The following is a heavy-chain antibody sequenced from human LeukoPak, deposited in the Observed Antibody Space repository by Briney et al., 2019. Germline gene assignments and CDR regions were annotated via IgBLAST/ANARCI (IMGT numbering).Heavy chain of an antibody. D-gene: IGHD3-22*01. CDR3: TRLYFYDSNGNDY. CDR2: MNPNSGGT. V-gene: IGHV1-2*02. J-gene: IGHJ4*02. Sequence: ASVKVSVKASGYTFTGYYIHWVRQAPGQGLEWMGWMNPNSGGTNYVQNFQGRVTMTRDTSISTAYMELSRLRSDDTAVYYCTRLYFYDSNGNDYWGQGTLVTVSS. CDR1: GYTFTGYY.